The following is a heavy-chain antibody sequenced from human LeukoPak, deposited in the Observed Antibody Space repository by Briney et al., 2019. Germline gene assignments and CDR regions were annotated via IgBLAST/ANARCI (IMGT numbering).Heavy chain of an antibody. CDR3: AARRDPDDY. CDR1: GFTFSIYW. V-gene: IGHV3-74*01. Sequence: PGGSLRLSCAASGFTFSIYWMHWVRQAPGKGLVWVSRINTDGSTTNYAESVKGRFTISRDNAKNTLYLQMNSLRAEDTAVYYCAARRDPDDYWGQGTLVTVSS. CDR2: INTDGSTT. J-gene: IGHJ4*02.